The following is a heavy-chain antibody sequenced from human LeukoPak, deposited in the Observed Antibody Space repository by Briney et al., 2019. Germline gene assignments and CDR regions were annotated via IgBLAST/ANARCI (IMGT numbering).Heavy chain of an antibody. J-gene: IGHJ3*02. V-gene: IGHV3-30*04. CDR2: MSFDGFSK. CDR1: GFTFSSYA. CDR3: AREGHTSGYCGTFEN. D-gene: IGHD3-22*01. Sequence: PGGSLRLSCAASGFTFSSYAMSWVRQAPGKGLEWVAAMSFDGFSKYYADSMKGRLSISRDESKNTVYLQMESLRFEDTAVYYCAREGHTSGYCGTFENWGQGTTVAVSS.